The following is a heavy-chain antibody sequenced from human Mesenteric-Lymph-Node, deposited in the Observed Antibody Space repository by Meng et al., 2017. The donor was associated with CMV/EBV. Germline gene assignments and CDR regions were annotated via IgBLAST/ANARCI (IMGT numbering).Heavy chain of an antibody. V-gene: IGHV3-15*01. Sequence: FNNAWMNWVRQGPGKGLEWVGRIKSKTDGGTADYAAPVKGRFTFSRDDSKNTLYLQMNSLKTEDTAVYYCTTGNYGDYYRGGTYYFDYWGQGTLVTVSS. CDR1: FNNAW. D-gene: IGHD4-17*01. CDR3: TTGNYGDYYRGGTYYFDY. CDR2: IKSKTDGGTA. J-gene: IGHJ4*02.